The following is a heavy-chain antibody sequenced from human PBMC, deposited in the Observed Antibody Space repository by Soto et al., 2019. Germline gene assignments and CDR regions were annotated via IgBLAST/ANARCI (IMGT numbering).Heavy chain of an antibody. CDR3: ASTWSGYYYFDS. Sequence: QVQLVESGGGVVQPGGSLRLSCAASGFTLSNYGMQWVRQAPGKGLEWVAVISYDGNNRYYGDSVKGRFTISRDNSKNTVYLQMNSLRVEDTAVYYCASTWSGYYYFDSWGQGTLVTVSS. J-gene: IGHJ4*02. D-gene: IGHD3-3*01. CDR1: GFTLSNYG. CDR2: ISYDGNNR. V-gene: IGHV3-30*03.